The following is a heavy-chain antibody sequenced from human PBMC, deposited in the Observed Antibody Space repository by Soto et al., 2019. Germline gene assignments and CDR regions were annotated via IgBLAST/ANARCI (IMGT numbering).Heavy chain of an antibody. CDR1: GLTISGKKY. Sequence: DVQLVESGGGLIQPGESLRLSCAAFGLTISGKKYVAWVRQAPGKGLEWVSALYDVDGSFYADSVTGRFTTSSDSSKTTVYLQMNDLRHDATAFYYCATWHEREHAFDVWGQGTTVTISS. V-gene: IGHV3-53*01. CDR3: ATWHEREHAFDV. CDR2: LYDVDGS. J-gene: IGHJ3*01. D-gene: IGHD1-1*01.